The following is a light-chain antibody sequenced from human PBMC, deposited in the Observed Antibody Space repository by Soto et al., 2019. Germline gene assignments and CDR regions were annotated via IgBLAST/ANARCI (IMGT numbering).Light chain of an antibody. Sequence: QSALTQPASVSGSPGQSITISCTGNSSDVGSYNLVSWYQQHSGKAPKLMIYEVSKRPSGVSNRFSGSKSGNTASLTISGLQAEDEAYYYCCSYAGSSTFLFGTGTKLTVL. V-gene: IGLV2-23*02. J-gene: IGLJ1*01. CDR2: EVS. CDR3: CSYAGSSTFL. CDR1: SSDVGSYNL.